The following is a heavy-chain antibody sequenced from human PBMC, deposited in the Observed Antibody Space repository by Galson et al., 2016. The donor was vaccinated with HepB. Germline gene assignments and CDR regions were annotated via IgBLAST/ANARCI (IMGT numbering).Heavy chain of an antibody. CDR1: EFTFAYYG. J-gene: IGHJ4*02. CDR2: IGSSGDNAK. CDR3: ARDRANTWNDY. V-gene: IGHV3-48*02. D-gene: IGHD1-1*01. Sequence: SLRLSCAVSEFTFAYYGMNWVRQAPGKGLEWVSYIGSSGDNAKYYADSVKGRFTISRDDAKNSLYLQMNSLRNEDTAVYYCARDRANTWNDYWGQGTLVIVSS.